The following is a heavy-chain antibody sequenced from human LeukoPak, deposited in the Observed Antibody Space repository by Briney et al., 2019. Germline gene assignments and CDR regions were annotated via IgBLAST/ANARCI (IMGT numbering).Heavy chain of an antibody. V-gene: IGHV3-9*01. CDR3: AKGNGYSYGYPDY. CDR1: GFTFSNYA. J-gene: IGHJ4*02. D-gene: IGHD5-18*01. CDR2: ISWNSGSI. Sequence: PGGSLRLSCAASGFTFSNYAMHWVRHAPGKGLEWVSGISWNSGSIGNADSVKGRFTISRDNAKNSLYLQMNSLRAEDAALYYCAKGNGYSYGYPDYWGQGTLVTVSS.